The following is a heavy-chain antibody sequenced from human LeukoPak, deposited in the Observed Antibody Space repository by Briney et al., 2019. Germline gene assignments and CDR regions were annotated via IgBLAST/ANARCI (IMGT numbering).Heavy chain of an antibody. Sequence: GASVKVSCKASGGTFSSYAISWVRQAPGQGLEWMGRIIPILGIANYAQKFQGRVTITADKSTSTAYMELSSLRSEDTAVYYCARLVVAATEDAFDIWAKGQWSPSLQ. CDR1: GGTFSSYA. CDR3: ARLVVAATEDAFDI. D-gene: IGHD2-15*01. J-gene: IGHJ3*02. CDR2: IIPILGIA. V-gene: IGHV1-69*04.